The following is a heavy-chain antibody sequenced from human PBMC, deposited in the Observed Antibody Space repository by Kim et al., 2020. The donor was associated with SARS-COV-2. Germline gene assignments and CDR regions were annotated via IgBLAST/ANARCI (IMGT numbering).Heavy chain of an antibody. V-gene: IGHV3-30*19. CDR3: ARDANRGYSYGWTYYYYGMDV. Sequence: GGSLRLSCAASGFTFRSYGMHWVRQAPGKGPEWVAVISYDGSNKNYADSVKSRFIISRDNSKNTLYLQMNSLRAEDTAVYYCARDANRGYSYGWTYYYYGMDVGGQGTTVTVSS. CDR1: GFTFRSYG. D-gene: IGHD5-18*01. CDR2: ISYDGSNK. J-gene: IGHJ6*02.